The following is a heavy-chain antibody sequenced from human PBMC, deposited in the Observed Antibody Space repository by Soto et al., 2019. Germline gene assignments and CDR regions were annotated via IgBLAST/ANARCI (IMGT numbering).Heavy chain of an antibody. Sequence: GESLKISCQGSVYTFTGHWISWVRQMPGKGLEWMGRIDPSDSYTDYSPTVQGHVTMSADKSINTAYLQWSSLQASDTAVYYCTRHTGYDSSLDYWGQGTLVTV. CDR1: VYTFTGHW. CDR2: IDPSDSYT. J-gene: IGHJ4*02. V-gene: IGHV5-10-1*01. CDR3: TRHTGYDSSLDY. D-gene: IGHD5-12*01.